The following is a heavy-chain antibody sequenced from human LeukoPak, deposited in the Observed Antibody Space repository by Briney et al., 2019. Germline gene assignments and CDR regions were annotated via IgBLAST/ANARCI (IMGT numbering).Heavy chain of an antibody. CDR1: GGSISSNNYY. Sequence: PSETLSLTCSVSGGSISSNNYYWGWIRQPPGKGLEWIGYIYYSGSTYYNPSLKSRVTISVDTSKNQFSLKLSSVTAADTAVYYCARVYSSSWNDPQWFDPWGQGTLVTVSS. CDR2: IYYSGST. J-gene: IGHJ5*02. D-gene: IGHD6-13*01. V-gene: IGHV4-30-4*08. CDR3: ARVYSSSWNDPQWFDP.